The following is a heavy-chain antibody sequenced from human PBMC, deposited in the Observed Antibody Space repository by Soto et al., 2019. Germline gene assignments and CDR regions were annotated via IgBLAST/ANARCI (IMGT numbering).Heavy chain of an antibody. CDR2: ISSSSSTI. CDR3: ARCRVLRFFSGMDV. Sequence: PGGSLRLSCAASGFTFSSYSMNWVRQAPGKGLEWVSYISSSSSTIYYADSVKGRFTISRDNAKNSLYLQMNSLRDEDTAVYYCARCRVLRFFSGMDVWGQGTTVTVSS. V-gene: IGHV3-48*02. D-gene: IGHD3-3*01. CDR1: GFTFSSYS. J-gene: IGHJ6*02.